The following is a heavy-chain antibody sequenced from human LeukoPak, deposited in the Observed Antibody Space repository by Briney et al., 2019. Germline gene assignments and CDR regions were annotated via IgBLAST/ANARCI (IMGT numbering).Heavy chain of an antibody. CDR1: GFTFSTFG. CDR3: AKWNLGFLDHGDYFDY. CDR2: IRYDATNA. J-gene: IGHJ4*02. V-gene: IGHV3-30*02. D-gene: IGHD3/OR15-3a*01. Sequence: PGGSLRLSCAASGFTFSTFGMNWVRQAPGKGLEWVAFIRYDATNAYYGDSAKGRFTVSRDNSKNTLYLQMNSLRADDTAVYYCAKWNLGFLDHGDYFDYWGQGTLVTVSS.